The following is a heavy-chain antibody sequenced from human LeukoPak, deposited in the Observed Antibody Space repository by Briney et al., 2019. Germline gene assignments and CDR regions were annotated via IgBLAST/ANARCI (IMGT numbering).Heavy chain of an antibody. D-gene: IGHD4-17*01. CDR3: ARLTVTGGLYYYYYMDV. V-gene: IGHV4-34*01. CDR1: GGSFSGYY. Sequence: SETLSLTCAVYGGSFSGYYWSWLRQPPGKGLEWLGEINHSGSTNYNPSLKSRVTISVDTSKNQFSLKLSSVTAADTAVYCCARLTVTGGLYYYYYMDVWGKGTTVTVSS. J-gene: IGHJ6*03. CDR2: INHSGST.